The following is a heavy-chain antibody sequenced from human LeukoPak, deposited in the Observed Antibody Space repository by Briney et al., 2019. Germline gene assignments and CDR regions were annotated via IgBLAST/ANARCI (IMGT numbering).Heavy chain of an antibody. CDR1: GFTFSSYE. V-gene: IGHV3-48*03. D-gene: IGHD2-2*01. J-gene: IGHJ4*02. Sequence: RGSLRLSCAASGFTFSSYEINWVRQAPGEGLEWVSYISTSGYTKYYADSVKGRFTISRDNAKNSLYLQMNSLRAEDTAVYYCARQGYCSSTSCYAFGGFDYWGQGTLVTVSS. CDR2: ISTSGYTK. CDR3: ARQGYCSSTSCYAFGGFDY.